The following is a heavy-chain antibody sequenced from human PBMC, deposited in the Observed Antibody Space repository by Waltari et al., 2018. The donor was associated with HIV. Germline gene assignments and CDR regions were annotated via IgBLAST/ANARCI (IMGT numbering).Heavy chain of an antibody. CDR3: ARAGWVPIYDSSGYYYRDAFDI. V-gene: IGHV4-31*03. J-gene: IGHJ3*02. CDR1: GGSISSGGYY. Sequence: QVQLQESGPGLVKPSQTLSLTCTVSGGSISSGGYYWSWIRQHPGKGLEWIGYIYYSGSTYDNPSLNSRVTISVDTSKNQFSLKLSSVTAADTAVYYCARAGWVPIYDSSGYYYRDAFDIWGQGTMVTVSS. CDR2: IYYSGST. D-gene: IGHD3-22*01.